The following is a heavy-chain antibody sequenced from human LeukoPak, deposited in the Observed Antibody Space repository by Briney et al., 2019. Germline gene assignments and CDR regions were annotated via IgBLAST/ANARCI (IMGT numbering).Heavy chain of an antibody. J-gene: IGHJ6*02. CDR1: GGSFSGYY. D-gene: IGHD3-22*01. CDR2: IYYSGST. V-gene: IGHV4-59*01. CDR3: ARAHHYYDSSPYGMDV. Sequence: SETLSLTCAVYGGSFSGYYWSWIRQPPGKELEWIGYIYYSGSTNYNPSLKSRVTISVDTSKNQFSLKLSSVTAADTAVYYCARAHHYYDSSPYGMDVWGQGTTVTVSS.